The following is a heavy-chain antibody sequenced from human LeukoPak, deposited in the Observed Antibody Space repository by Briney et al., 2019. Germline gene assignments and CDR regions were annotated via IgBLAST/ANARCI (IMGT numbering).Heavy chain of an antibody. CDR3: ARDEMADAFDI. J-gene: IGHJ3*02. Sequence: PGGSLRLSCAASGFTFSSYEMNWVRQAPGKGLEWVSYISSSGSTIYYADSVKGRFTISRDNAKNSLYLQMNSLRAEDTAVYYCARDEMADAFDIWGQGTMVTVSS. V-gene: IGHV3-48*03. CDR1: GFTFSSYE. D-gene: IGHD5-24*01. CDR2: ISSSGSTI.